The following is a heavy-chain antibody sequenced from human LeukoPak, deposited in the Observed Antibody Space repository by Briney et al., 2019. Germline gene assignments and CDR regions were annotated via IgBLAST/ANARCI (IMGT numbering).Heavy chain of an antibody. Sequence: SETLSLTCAVYGGSFSGYYWSWIRQPPGKGLEWIGEINHSGSTNYNPSLKSRVTISVDTSKNQFSLKLSSVTAADTAVYYRARGTDNWNVRIQNWFDPWGQGTLVTVSS. V-gene: IGHV4-34*01. CDR2: INHSGST. D-gene: IGHD1-1*01. CDR3: ARGTDNWNVRIQNWFDP. CDR1: GGSFSGYY. J-gene: IGHJ5*02.